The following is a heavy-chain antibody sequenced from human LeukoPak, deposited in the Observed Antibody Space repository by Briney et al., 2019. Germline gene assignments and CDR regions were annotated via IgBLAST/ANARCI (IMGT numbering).Heavy chain of an antibody. CDR2: MRYDGRNK. V-gene: IGHV3-30*02. CDR1: GFTFRSYS. D-gene: IGHD5-12*01. Sequence: GGSLRLSCAASGFTFRSYSTDCVREAPGKGLGWMAFMRYDGRNKCYADPVKRRFTTSRDNSKNTLYLQMNSLRVEDTAGYYCAKELVGWLRGFDLWGQRTRDTVS. CDR3: AKELVGWLRGFDL. J-gene: IGHJ4*02.